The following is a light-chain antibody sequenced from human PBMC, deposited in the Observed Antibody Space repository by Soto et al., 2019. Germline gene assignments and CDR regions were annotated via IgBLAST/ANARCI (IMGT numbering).Light chain of an antibody. CDR1: SSDVGGYNY. V-gene: IGLV2-14*01. J-gene: IGLJ3*02. Sequence: QSVLTQPASVSGSPGQSITISCTGTSSDVGGYNYVSWYQQHPGKAPKLMIYEVSNRPSGVSNRFSGSKSGNTASLPISGLQAEDEADYYCSSYTSSSTRVFGGGTKLPVL. CDR3: SSYTSSSTRV. CDR2: EVS.